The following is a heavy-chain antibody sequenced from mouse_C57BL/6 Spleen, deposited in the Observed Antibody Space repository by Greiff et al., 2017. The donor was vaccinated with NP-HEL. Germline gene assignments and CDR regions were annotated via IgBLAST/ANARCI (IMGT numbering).Heavy chain of an antibody. J-gene: IGHJ2*01. CDR1: GYTFTSYW. CDR3: ASHYDYDKGLDY. Sequence: VQLQQPGAELVRPGSSVKLSCKASGYTFTSYWMHWVKQRPIQGLEWIGNIDPSDSETHYNQKFKDKATLTVDKSSSTAYMQLSSLTSEDSAVYYCASHYDYDKGLDYWGQGTTLTVSS. CDR2: IDPSDSET. D-gene: IGHD2-4*01. V-gene: IGHV1-52*01.